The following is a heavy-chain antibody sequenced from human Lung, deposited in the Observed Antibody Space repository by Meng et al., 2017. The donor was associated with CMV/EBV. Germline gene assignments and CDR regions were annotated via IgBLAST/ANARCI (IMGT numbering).Heavy chain of an antibody. CDR3: VRTRTPDIVVPHSYYYGMDV. D-gene: IGHD2-2*01. CDR2: ISPYNGNT. V-gene: IGHV1-18*01. Sequence: ASVXVSCKASDYTFTSYGISWVRQAPGQGLEWMGWISPYNGNTNYAQKLQGRVTMTTDTSTSTAYMELRSLRSEDTAVYYCVRTRTPDIVVPHSYYYGMDVXGQGXTVTVSS. CDR1: DYTFTSYG. J-gene: IGHJ6*02.